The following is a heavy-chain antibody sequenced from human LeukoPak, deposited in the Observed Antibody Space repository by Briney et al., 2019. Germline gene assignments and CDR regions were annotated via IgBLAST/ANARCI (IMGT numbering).Heavy chain of an antibody. Sequence: SVKVSCKASGGTFSSYAISWVRQAPGQGLEWMGGIIPIFGTANYAQKFQGRVTITTDESTSTAYMELSSLRSEDTAVYYCALYSNYVGVYFDFWGQGTLVSVSS. CDR1: GGTFSSYA. J-gene: IGHJ4*02. CDR3: ALYSNYVGVYFDF. CDR2: IIPIFGTA. V-gene: IGHV1-69*05. D-gene: IGHD4-11*01.